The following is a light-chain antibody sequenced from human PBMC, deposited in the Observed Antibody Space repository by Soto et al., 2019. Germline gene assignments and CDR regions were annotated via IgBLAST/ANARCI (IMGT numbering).Light chain of an antibody. CDR2: EVN. J-gene: IGLJ1*01. CDR1: SSDVGGYKY. Sequence: QSALTQPPSASGSPGQSVTISCTGTSSDVGGYKYVSWYQQHPGKAPKLMIFEVNKRPSGVPDRFSGSKSGNTASLTVSGLQAEDEADYYCSSYAGINNLEVVVTGTKVTVL. V-gene: IGLV2-8*01. CDR3: SSYAGINNLEV.